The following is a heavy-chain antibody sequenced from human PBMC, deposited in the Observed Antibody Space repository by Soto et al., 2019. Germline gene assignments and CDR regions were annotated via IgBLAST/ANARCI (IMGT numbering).Heavy chain of an antibody. D-gene: IGHD3-16*01. Sequence: PSETPCVPCPVSAGSISSYYWSWTRQPPGKGLEWIGYIYYSGSTNYNPSLKSRVTISVDTSKNQFSLKLRSVTAADTGVYDWARAQYSLFGDYHYGMDVWGQGTPVTGSA. V-gene: IGHV4-59*01. CDR1: AGSISSYY. J-gene: IGHJ6*01. CDR2: IYYSGST. CDR3: ARAQYSLFGDYHYGMDV.